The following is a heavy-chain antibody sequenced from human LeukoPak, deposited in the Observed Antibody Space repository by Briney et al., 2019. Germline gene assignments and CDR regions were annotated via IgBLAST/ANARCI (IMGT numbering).Heavy chain of an antibody. V-gene: IGHV3-48*01. CDR2: ISSSSSTI. J-gene: IGHJ4*02. D-gene: IGHD6-19*01. CDR1: GFTFSSYS. Sequence: PGGSLRLSCAASGFTFSSYSMKWVRQAPGKGLEWVSYISSSSSTIYYADSVKGRFTISRDNAKNSLYLQMNSLRAEDTAVYYCARSPGIAEAGTFDYWGQGTLVTVSS. CDR3: ARSPGIAEAGTFDY.